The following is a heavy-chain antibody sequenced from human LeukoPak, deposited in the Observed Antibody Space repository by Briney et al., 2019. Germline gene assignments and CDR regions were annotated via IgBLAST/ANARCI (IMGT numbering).Heavy chain of an antibody. D-gene: IGHD6-19*01. Sequence: GGSLRLSCAASGFTFSSYAMHWVRQAPGKGLEWVAVISYDGSNKYYADSVKGRFAISRDNSKNTLYLQMNSLRAEDTAVYYCARAGKRWRPSIYFDYWGQGTLVTVSS. CDR1: GFTFSSYA. J-gene: IGHJ4*02. V-gene: IGHV3-30*09. CDR3: ARAGKRWRPSIYFDY. CDR2: ISYDGSNK.